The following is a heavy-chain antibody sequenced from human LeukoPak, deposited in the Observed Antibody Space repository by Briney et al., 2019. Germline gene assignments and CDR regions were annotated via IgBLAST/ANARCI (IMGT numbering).Heavy chain of an antibody. CDR2: INLNSGGT. V-gene: IGHV1-2*02. CDR3: ARAAGAARYEIGY. J-gene: IGHJ4*02. D-gene: IGHD2-15*01. CDR1: GYTLTAYY. Sequence: ASVKVSCKASGYTLTAYYMHWVRQAPGQGLEWMGWINLNSGGTDYAQKFQGRVTMTRDTSISTAYMDLSSLTSDDTAVYYCARAAGAARYEIGYWGQGTLVTVSS.